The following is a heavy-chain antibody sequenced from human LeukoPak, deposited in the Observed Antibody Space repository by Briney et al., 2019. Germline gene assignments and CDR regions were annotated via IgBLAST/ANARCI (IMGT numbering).Heavy chain of an antibody. V-gene: IGHV3-21*01. CDR2: ISRNSTYI. CDR1: GFTFSIFW. CDR3: ARDEGYYFDS. Sequence: NPGGSLRLSCAASGFTFSIFWMSWVRQAPGKGLEWVASISRNSTYIHYADSVKGRFTISRDNARNSLFLQMNSLRAEDTAIYYCARDEGYYFDSWGQGTQVTVSS. J-gene: IGHJ4*02.